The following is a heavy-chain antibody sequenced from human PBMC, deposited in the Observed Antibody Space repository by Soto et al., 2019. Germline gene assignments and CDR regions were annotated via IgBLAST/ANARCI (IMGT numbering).Heavy chain of an antibody. J-gene: IGHJ6*02. CDR2: IYSGGST. D-gene: IGHD6-6*01. CDR3: ARDTGLEGQLNYYSYVMDV. Sequence: EVQLVESGGGLVQPGGSLRLSCAASGFTVSSNYMSWVRQAPGKGLEWVSVIYSGGSTYYADSVKGRFTISRDNSKNTQYLQMNSLEAEDTAVYYCARDTGLEGQLNYYSYVMDVWGQGTTVTVSS. CDR1: GFTVSSNY. V-gene: IGHV3-66*01.